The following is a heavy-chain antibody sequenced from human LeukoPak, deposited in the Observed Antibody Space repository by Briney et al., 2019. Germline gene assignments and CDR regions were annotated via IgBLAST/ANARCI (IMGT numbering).Heavy chain of an antibody. J-gene: IGHJ3*02. V-gene: IGHV5-51*03. Sequence: GASVTISCKGSGYSFTSYWIGWVRQMPGKGLEWMGIIYPGDSDTRYSPSFQGQVTISADRSISTAYLQWSSLKASDTAMYYCARLAGGGDFPDAFDIWGQGTMVTVSS. CDR2: IYPGDSDT. CDR1: GYSFTSYW. CDR3: ARLAGGGDFPDAFDI. D-gene: IGHD4-17*01.